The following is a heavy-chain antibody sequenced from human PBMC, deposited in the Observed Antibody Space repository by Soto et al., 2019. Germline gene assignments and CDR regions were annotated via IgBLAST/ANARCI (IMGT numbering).Heavy chain of an antibody. J-gene: IGHJ4*02. CDR3: ARGYQLPPFDF. V-gene: IGHV4-31*03. CDR2: IYYSGST. D-gene: IGHD1-20*01. CDR1: GGSVSSGGYS. Sequence: QVQLQESGPGLVKPSQTLSLICTVSGGSVSSGGYSWNWIRQHPGKGLEWIGYIYYSGSTYYNPSLKSRVTLSVDTSKNQFSLKLSSVTAADTAVYYCARGYQLPPFDFWGQGTLVTVSS.